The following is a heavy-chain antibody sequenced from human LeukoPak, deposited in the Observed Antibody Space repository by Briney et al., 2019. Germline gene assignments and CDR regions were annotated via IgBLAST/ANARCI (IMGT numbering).Heavy chain of an antibody. V-gene: IGHV4-59*01. D-gene: IGHD3-10*01. CDR1: GGSISSYY. J-gene: IGHJ3*02. Sequence: SETLSLTCAVSGGSISSYYWNWIRQPPGKGLEWIGYIYYSGSTNYNPSLKSRVTISVDTSKNQFSLKLSSVTAADTAVYYCARAYYYGSGSYAFDIWAKGQWSPSLQ. CDR3: ARAYYYGSGSYAFDI. CDR2: IYYSGST.